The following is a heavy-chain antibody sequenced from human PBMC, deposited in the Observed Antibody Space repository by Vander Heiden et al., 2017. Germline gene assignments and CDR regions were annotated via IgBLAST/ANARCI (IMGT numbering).Heavy chain of an antibody. V-gene: IGHV3-21*01. CDR1: GFNFSRYN. J-gene: IGHJ6*02. CDR2: ISRSSSYI. CDR3: ARVLILDYGGNLDYYYGMDV. Sequence: EVQPVASVGVLVKPCAGSGFNFSRYNMNGVRQAPEKELEGVTSISRSSSYIDDAESVKGRFTISRDNAKNSLYLQMNSLRAEDTAVYYCARVLILDYGGNLDYYYGMDVWGQGTTVTVSS. D-gene: IGHD4-17*01.